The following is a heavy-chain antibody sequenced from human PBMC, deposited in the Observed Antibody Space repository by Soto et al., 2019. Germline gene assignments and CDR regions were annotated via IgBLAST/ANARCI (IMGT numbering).Heavy chain of an antibody. D-gene: IGHD3-22*01. CDR2: ISYDGSNK. V-gene: IGHV3-30*18. Sequence: QPGGSLRLSCAASGFTFSSYGMHWVRQAPGKGLEWVAVISYDGSNKYYADSVKGRFTISRDNSKNTLYLQMNSLRAEDTAVYYCAKPGDYYDSSGYYHYWGQGTLVTVSS. J-gene: IGHJ4*02. CDR1: GFTFSSYG. CDR3: AKPGDYYDSSGYYHY.